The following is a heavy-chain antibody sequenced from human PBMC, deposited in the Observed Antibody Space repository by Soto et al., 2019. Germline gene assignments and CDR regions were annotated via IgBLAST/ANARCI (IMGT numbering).Heavy chain of an antibody. Sequence: QVQLQESGPGLVKPSQTLSLTCAVSGGSISSVDYYWSWIRHLPGEDLEWIGYIHYSGSTSYNPSLKSGVTMSVDTSKNQFSLKLRSVSAADTAVYYCARENVGREHAEIDYWGQGTLVTVSS. CDR3: ARENVGREHAEIDY. D-gene: IGHD3-10*01. CDR1: GGSISSVDYY. CDR2: IHYSGST. J-gene: IGHJ4*02. V-gene: IGHV4-31*11.